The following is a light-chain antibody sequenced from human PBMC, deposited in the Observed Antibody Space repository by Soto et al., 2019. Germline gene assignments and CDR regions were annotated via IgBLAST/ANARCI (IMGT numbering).Light chain of an antibody. J-gene: IGKJ4*01. Sequence: EIVLTQSPGTLSLSPGERATLSCRASQSVSSNLAWYQQKPGQAPSLLIYDASNRATGIPARFSGSGSGTEFTLTISSLEPEDFAVYYCQQRSNWLTFGGGTKVDIK. V-gene: IGKV3-11*01. CDR1: QSVSSN. CDR2: DAS. CDR3: QQRSNWLT.